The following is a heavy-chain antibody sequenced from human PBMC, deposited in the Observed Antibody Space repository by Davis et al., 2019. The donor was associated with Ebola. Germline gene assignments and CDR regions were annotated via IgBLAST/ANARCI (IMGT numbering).Heavy chain of an antibody. CDR1: GGSFSGYY. Sequence: MPSETLSLTCAVYGGSFSGYYWSWIRQPPGKGLEWIGEINHSGSTNYNPSLKSRVTISVDTSKNQFSLKLSSVTAADTAVYYCARHPPIYYYYYGMDVWGKGTTVTVSS. V-gene: IGHV4-34*01. CDR2: INHSGST. J-gene: IGHJ6*04. CDR3: ARHPPIYYYYYGMDV.